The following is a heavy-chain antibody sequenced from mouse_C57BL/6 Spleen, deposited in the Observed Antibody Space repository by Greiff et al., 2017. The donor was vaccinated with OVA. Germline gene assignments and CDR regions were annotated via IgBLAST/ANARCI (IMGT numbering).Heavy chain of an antibody. CDR3: ARSGDTTVAYFDY. J-gene: IGHJ2*01. V-gene: IGHV1-55*01. Sequence: QVQLQQPGAELVKPGASVKMSCKASGYTFTSYWITWVKQRPGQGLEWIGDIYPGSGSTNYNEKFKSKATLTVDTASSTAYMQLSSLTSEDSAVYYCARSGDTTVAYFDYWGQGTTLTVSS. D-gene: IGHD1-1*01. CDR1: GYTFTSYW. CDR2: IYPGSGST.